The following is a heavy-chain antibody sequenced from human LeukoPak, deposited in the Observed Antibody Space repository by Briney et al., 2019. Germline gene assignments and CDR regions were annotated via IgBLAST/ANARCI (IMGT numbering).Heavy chain of an antibody. Sequence: PSETLSLTCTVSGYSISSAFYWGWIRQPPGKGLEWIGSIYHSGSTNYNPSLKSRVTISVDTSKNQFSLKLSSVTAADTAVYYCARGRLGYCSGGSCHHYFDYWGQGTLVTVSS. D-gene: IGHD2-15*01. CDR2: IYHSGST. V-gene: IGHV4-38-2*02. J-gene: IGHJ4*02. CDR1: GYSISSAFY. CDR3: ARGRLGYCSGGSCHHYFDY.